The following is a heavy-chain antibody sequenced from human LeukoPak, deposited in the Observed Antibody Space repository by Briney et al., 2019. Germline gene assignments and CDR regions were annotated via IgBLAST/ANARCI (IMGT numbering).Heavy chain of an antibody. Sequence: GGSLRLSCAASGFTFSSYNMNWVRQAPGKGLEWVSYISTSSSTIFYADSVKGRFTISRDNAQNSLFLQMNSLRAEDTAVYYCARDGRYSGSFDYWGQGILVTVSS. V-gene: IGHV3-48*01. CDR3: ARDGRYSGSFDY. CDR2: ISTSSSTI. J-gene: IGHJ4*02. D-gene: IGHD1-26*01. CDR1: GFTFSSYN.